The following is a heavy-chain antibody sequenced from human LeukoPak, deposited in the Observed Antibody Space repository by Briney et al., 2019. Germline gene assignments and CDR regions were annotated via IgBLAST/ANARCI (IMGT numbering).Heavy chain of an antibody. V-gene: IGHV1-69*04. Sequence: GASVKVSFKASGGTFSSYAISWVRQAPGQGLEWMGRIIPILGIANYAQKFQGRVTITADKSTSTAYMELSSLRSEDTAVYYCARAGYSGEGFDYWGQGTLVTVSS. CDR1: GGTFSSYA. J-gene: IGHJ4*02. D-gene: IGHD5-12*01. CDR2: IIPILGIA. CDR3: ARAGYSGEGFDY.